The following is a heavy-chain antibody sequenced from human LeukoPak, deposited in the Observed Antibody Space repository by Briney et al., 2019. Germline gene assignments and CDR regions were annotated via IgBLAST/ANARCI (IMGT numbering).Heavy chain of an antibody. CDR2: IYGGGST. Sequence: GGSLRLSCAASGFSVSSDYMSWVRQAPGKGLEWVSIIYGGGSTYYADSVKGRFTISRDNSKNTLYLQMNSLRAEDTAVYYCARLNTAMVLAFDIWGQGTMVTVSS. V-gene: IGHV3-53*01. D-gene: IGHD5-18*01. CDR3: ARLNTAMVLAFDI. J-gene: IGHJ3*02. CDR1: GFSVSSDY.